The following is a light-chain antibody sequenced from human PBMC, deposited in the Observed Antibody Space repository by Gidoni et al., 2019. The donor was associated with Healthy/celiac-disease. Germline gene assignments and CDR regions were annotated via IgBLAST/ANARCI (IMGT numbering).Light chain of an antibody. J-gene: IGKJ1*01. Sequence: EIVLTQSPGTLSLSPGERATLSPRASQSVSSSYLAWYQQKPGQAPRLLIYGASSRATGIPDRFSGSGSGTDFTLTISRLEPEDFAVYYCQQYGSSPPTFGQGTKVEIK. CDR1: QSVSSSY. CDR2: GAS. V-gene: IGKV3-20*01. CDR3: QQYGSSPPT.